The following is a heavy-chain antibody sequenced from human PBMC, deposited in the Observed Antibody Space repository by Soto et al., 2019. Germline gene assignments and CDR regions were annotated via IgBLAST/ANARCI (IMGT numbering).Heavy chain of an antibody. CDR1: SGSVSSGGYY. CDR2: IYYSGTT. J-gene: IGHJ4*02. CDR3: ARRALPQCINGVCYKDGFWDY. Sequence: SERLSVTCTVSSGSVSSGGYYWSWIRQHPGTGLEWIGYIYYSGTTYFNPSLKSRASISLDTSKNEFSLELTSVTAADTAVYYCARRALPQCINGVCYKDGFWDYWGQGALVTVSS. V-gene: IGHV4-31*03. D-gene: IGHD2-8*01.